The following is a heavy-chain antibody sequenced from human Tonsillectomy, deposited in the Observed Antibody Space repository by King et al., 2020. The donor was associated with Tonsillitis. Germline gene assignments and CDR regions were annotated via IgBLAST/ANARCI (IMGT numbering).Heavy chain of an antibody. V-gene: IGHV4-30-4*01. CDR3: ARDMTYFDSSGYPPFNWFDP. Sequence: LQLQESGPGLVKPSQTLSLTCTVSGGSISSGDYYWSWIRQPPGKGLEWIGYIYYSGSTYYNPSLKSRVTISVDTSKNQFSLKLSSVTAADTAVYYCARDMTYFDSSGYPPFNWFDPWGQGTLVTVSS. J-gene: IGHJ5*02. CDR1: GGSISSGDYY. CDR2: IYYSGST. D-gene: IGHD3-22*01.